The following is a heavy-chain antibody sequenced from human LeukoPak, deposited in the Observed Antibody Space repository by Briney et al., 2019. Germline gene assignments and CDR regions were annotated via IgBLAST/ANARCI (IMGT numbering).Heavy chain of an antibody. J-gene: IGHJ4*02. CDR1: GGSISSSSYY. V-gene: IGHV4-39*01. D-gene: IGHD2-21*02. Sequence: PSETLSLTCTVSGGSISSSSYYWGWIRQPPGKGLEWIGSIYYSGSTYYNPSLKSRVTISVDTSKNQFSLKLSSVTAADTAVYYCARIPPEDCGGDCYPSSFDYWGQGTLVTVSS. CDR3: ARIPPEDCGGDCYPSSFDY. CDR2: IYYSGST.